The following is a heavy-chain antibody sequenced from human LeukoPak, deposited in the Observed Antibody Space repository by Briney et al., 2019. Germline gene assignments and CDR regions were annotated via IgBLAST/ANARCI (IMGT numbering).Heavy chain of an antibody. D-gene: IGHD3-10*01. Sequence: PGGSLRLSCAASGFTFSSYATHWVRQAPGKGLEWVAVISYDGSNKYYADSVKGRFTISRDNSKNTLYLQMNSLRAEDTAVYYCARARNAMVRGVYVDSWGQGTLVTVSS. J-gene: IGHJ4*02. V-gene: IGHV3-30*04. CDR2: ISYDGSNK. CDR3: ARARNAMVRGVYVDS. CDR1: GFTFSSYA.